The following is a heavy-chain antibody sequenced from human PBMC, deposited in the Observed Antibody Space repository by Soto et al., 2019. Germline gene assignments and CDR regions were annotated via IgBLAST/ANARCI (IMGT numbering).Heavy chain of an antibody. Sequence: PSETLSLTCTVSGVSISSGDYYWSWTRQTPGKGLEWIGYIYYGENTYSNPSLKSRVTISGDTSKNQFSLKLSSVTAADTAVYFCARGRHILTGYYRDLNYGMDVWGQGTTVTVSS. CDR3: ARGRHILTGYYRDLNYGMDV. CDR2: IYYGENT. J-gene: IGHJ6*02. CDR1: GVSISSGDYY. D-gene: IGHD3-9*01. V-gene: IGHV4-30-4*01.